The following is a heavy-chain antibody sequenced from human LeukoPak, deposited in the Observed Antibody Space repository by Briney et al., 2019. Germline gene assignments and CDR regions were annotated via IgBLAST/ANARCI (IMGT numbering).Heavy chain of an antibody. CDR2: IYSGGST. D-gene: IGHD6-19*01. CDR1: GFTVSSNY. J-gene: IGHJ4*02. V-gene: IGHV3-66*01. Sequence: GGSLRLSCAASGFTVSSNYMSWVRQAPGKGLEWVSVIYSGGSTYYADSVKGRFTISRDNSKNTLYLQMNSLRAEYTAVYYCAREKGIAVAGHFDYWGQGTLVTVSS. CDR3: AREKGIAVAGHFDY.